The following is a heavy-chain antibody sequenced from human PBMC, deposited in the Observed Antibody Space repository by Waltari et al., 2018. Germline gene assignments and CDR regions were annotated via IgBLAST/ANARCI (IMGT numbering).Heavy chain of an antibody. CDR3: AGGGGGRFDY. D-gene: IGHD3-16*01. Sequence: QVQLVQSGAEVKKPGSSVKVSCKASGGTFSSYAISWVRQAPGQGLEWMGVVIPMLGTAKDAQKCQGGVALTRDESTSTAYMERSSVRAEDTAGYYGAGGGGGRFDYWGQGTLVTVSS. J-gene: IGHJ4*02. CDR1: GGTFSSYA. V-gene: IGHV1-69*05. CDR2: VIPMLGTA.